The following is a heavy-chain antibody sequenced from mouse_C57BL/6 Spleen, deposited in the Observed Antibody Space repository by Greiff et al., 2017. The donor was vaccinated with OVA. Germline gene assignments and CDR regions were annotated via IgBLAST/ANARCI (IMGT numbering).Heavy chain of an antibody. J-gene: IGHJ1*03. CDR2: IYPSDSET. V-gene: IGHV1-61*01. D-gene: IGHD1-1*01. CDR3: ARRPSYYYGSSYWYVDV. Sequence: QVQLQQPGAELVRPGSSVKLSCKASGYTFTSYWMDWVKQRPGQGLEWIGNIYPSDSETHYNQKFKDKATLTVDKSSSTAYMQLSSLTSEDSAVYYCARRPSYYYGSSYWYVDVWGTGTTVTVSS. CDR1: GYTFTSYW.